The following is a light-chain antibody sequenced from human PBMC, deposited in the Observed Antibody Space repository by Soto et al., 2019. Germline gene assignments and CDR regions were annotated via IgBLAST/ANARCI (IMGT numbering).Light chain of an antibody. J-gene: IGLJ1*01. V-gene: IGLV2-14*01. CDR2: EVT. CDR1: PGDVGGYDY. CDR3: SSHTSGNTRV. Sequence: QSVLTQPASVSGSLGQSITISCTGTPGDVGGYDYVSWYQQRPYRAPQLIIYEVTTRPSGISNRFSGSKSGNTAFLTIYGLQAEDEADYYCSSHTSGNTRVFGTGTKVTVL.